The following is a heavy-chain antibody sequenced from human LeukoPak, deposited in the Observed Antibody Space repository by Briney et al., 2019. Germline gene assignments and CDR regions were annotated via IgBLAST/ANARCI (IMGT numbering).Heavy chain of an antibody. V-gene: IGHV1-69*01. CDR2: IIPIFGTA. Sequence: SVKVSCKASGGTFSSYAISWVRQAPGQGLEWMGGIIPIFGTANYAQKFQGRVTITADESTSTAYMELSSLRSEDTAVYYCARGCSSTSCSAPFDYWGQGTLVTVSP. CDR3: ARGCSSTSCSAPFDY. CDR1: GGTFSSYA. D-gene: IGHD2-2*01. J-gene: IGHJ4*02.